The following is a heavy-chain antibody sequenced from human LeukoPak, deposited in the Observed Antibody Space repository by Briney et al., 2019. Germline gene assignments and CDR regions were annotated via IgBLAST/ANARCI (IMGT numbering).Heavy chain of an antibody. J-gene: IGHJ4*02. CDR1: GFTFSSYA. V-gene: IGHV3-23*01. CDR2: FSSSGGGT. CDR3: AKAVGHIDY. Sequence: PGGSLRLSCAASGFTFSSYAMSWVRQAPGKGLEWVSYFSSSGGGTFYAGSVKGRFTISRDNSKNTLYPQMNSLRADDTAVYYCAKAVGHIDYWGQGTLVTVSS.